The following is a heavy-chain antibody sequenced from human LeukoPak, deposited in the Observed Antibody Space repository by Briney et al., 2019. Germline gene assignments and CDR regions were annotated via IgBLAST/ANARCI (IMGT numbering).Heavy chain of an antibody. D-gene: IGHD4-11*01. Sequence: QPGGSLRLSCAASGFTFSNRGMHWVRQAPGKGLEWVAYISYDGSSKYYADSVKGRLTLSRDSSKNTVSLQMNSLRAEDTAVYYCTRDSNYSFDYWGQGTLVTVSS. CDR1: GFTFSNRG. J-gene: IGHJ4*02. CDR3: TRDSNYSFDY. V-gene: IGHV3-30*02. CDR2: ISYDGSSK.